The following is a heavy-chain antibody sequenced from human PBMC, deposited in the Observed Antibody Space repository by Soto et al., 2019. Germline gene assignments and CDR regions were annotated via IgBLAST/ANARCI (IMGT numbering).Heavy chain of an antibody. CDR1: GYSFTSYW. Sequence: GESLKISCKGSGYSFTSYWIGWVRQMPGKGLEWMGIIYPGDSDTRYSPSFQGQVTISADKSISTAYLQWSSLKASDTAMYYCARFSGSGGDGYYYYGMDVWGQGTTVTVSS. D-gene: IGHD2-21*02. V-gene: IGHV5-51*01. CDR2: IYPGDSDT. J-gene: IGHJ6*02. CDR3: ARFSGSGGDGYYYYGMDV.